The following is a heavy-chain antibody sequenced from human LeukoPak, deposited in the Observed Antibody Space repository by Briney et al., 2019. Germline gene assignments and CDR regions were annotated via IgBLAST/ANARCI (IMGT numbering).Heavy chain of an antibody. J-gene: IGHJ4*02. Sequence: SVKVSCKASGGTFSSYAISWVRQAPGQGLEWMGGIIPIFGTANYAQKFQGRVTITADESTSTAYMELSSLRSEDTAVYYCASEGVVVPAAMSPLGYWGQGTLVTVSP. CDR2: IIPIFGTA. CDR3: ASEGVVVPAAMSPLGY. D-gene: IGHD2-2*01. CDR1: GGTFSSYA. V-gene: IGHV1-69*13.